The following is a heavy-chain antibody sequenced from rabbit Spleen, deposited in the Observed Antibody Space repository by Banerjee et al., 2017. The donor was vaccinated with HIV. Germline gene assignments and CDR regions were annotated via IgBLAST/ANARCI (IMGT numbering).Heavy chain of an antibody. CDR1: GFSFSNKAV. CDR2: INAATGKP. Sequence: QERLVESGGGLVKPEGSLKLSCTASGFSFSNKAVMCWVRQAPGKGLEWIACINAATGKPVYATWAKGRFTISRTSSTTVTLQMTSLTAADTATYFCARDLAGAIGWNFYLWGPGTLVTVS. CDR3: ARDLAGAIGWNFYL. V-gene: IGHV1S45*01. J-gene: IGHJ4*01. D-gene: IGHD4-1*01.